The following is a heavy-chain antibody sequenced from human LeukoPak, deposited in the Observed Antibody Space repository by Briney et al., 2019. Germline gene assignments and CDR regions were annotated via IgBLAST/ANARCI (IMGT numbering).Heavy chain of an antibody. Sequence: SETLSLTCAVSGGSLSGYYWTWIRLPPGKGLEWIGEINHSGSTNYNPSLKSRVTISVDTSRKQFFLRLSSVTAADTAVYYCARGGGAYSGSYSADYWGQGTLVTVSS. J-gene: IGHJ4*02. CDR3: ARGGGAYSGSYSADY. V-gene: IGHV4-34*01. CDR1: GGSLSGYY. D-gene: IGHD1-26*01. CDR2: INHSGST.